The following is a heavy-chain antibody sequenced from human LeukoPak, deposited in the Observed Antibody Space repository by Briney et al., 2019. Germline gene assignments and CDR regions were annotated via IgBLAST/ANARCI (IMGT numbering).Heavy chain of an antibody. D-gene: IGHD3-3*01. J-gene: IGHJ5*02. Sequence: GGSLRLSCAASGFTFSTYWMHWVRQAPGKGLVWVARIKGDGSSTIYADSVKGRFTISRDNSKNTLYLQMSSLRAEDTAVYYCVKAYYDFWSAYANWFDPWGQGTLVTVSS. CDR2: IKGDGSST. V-gene: IGHV3-74*01. CDR3: VKAYYDFWSAYANWFDP. CDR1: GFTFSTYW.